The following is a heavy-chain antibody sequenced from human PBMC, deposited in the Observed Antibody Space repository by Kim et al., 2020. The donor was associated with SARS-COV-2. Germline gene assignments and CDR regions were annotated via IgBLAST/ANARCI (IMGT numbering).Heavy chain of an antibody. Sequence: SETLSLTCTVSGGSISSGSYYWSWIRQPPGKGLEWIGYIYYSGSTYYNPSLKSRVTISVDTSKNQFSLNLSSVTAADTAVYYCARDIRRQERRIGAFETWGPGKLGTVSS. J-gene: IGHJ3*02. CDR3: ARDIRRQERRIGAFET. CDR2: IYYSGST. CDR1: GGSISSGSYY. D-gene: IGHD1-1*01. V-gene: IGHV4-61*01.